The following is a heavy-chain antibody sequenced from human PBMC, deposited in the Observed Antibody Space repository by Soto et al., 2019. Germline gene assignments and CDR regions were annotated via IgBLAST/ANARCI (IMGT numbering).Heavy chain of an antibody. V-gene: IGHV1-18*01. Sequence: GASVKVSCKASGYTFTSYGISWVRQAPGQGPEWMGWISAYNGNTNYAQKLQGRVTMTTDTSTSTAYMELRSLRSDDTAVYYCARVPERWLVTNYYYYYYYMDVWGKGTTVTVSS. CDR3: ARVPERWLVTNYYYYYYYMDV. J-gene: IGHJ6*03. CDR1: GYTFTSYG. CDR2: ISAYNGNT. D-gene: IGHD6-19*01.